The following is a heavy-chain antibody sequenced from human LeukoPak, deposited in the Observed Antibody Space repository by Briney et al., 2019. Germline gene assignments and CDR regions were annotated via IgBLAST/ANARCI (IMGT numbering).Heavy chain of an antibody. CDR3: ARYRSYCSSTSCYYDY. V-gene: IGHV3-53*01. CDR2: IYSGGST. Sequence: SGGSLRLSCAASGFTVSSNYMSWVRQAPGKGLEWVSVIYSGGSTYYADSVKGRFTISRDNSKNTLYLQMNSLRAEDTAVYYCARYRSYCSSTSCYYDYWGQGTLVTVSS. D-gene: IGHD2-2*01. CDR1: GFTVSSNY. J-gene: IGHJ4*02.